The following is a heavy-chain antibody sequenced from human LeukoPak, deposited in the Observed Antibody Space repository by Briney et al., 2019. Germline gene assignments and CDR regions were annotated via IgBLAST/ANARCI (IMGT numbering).Heavy chain of an antibody. V-gene: IGHV3-23*01. CDR1: GFSFSSFA. J-gene: IGHJ4*02. Sequence: SGGSLRLSCAASGFSFSSFAMTWVRQAPGKGLEWVSTIRSNGATAYNADSVKGRFTISRDNSKNTVYLQMNSLRVEDTAIYYCARGQEFDDGVFDSWGQGTLVTGSS. CDR2: IRSNGATA. D-gene: IGHD1-1*01. CDR3: ARGQEFDDGVFDS.